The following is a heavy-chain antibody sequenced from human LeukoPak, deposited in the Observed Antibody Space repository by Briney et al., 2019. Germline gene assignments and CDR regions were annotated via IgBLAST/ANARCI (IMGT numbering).Heavy chain of an antibody. CDR3: ARGVLARGSSGWYFDY. J-gene: IGHJ4*02. CDR2: ISSNGGST. V-gene: IGHV3-64*01. D-gene: IGHD6-19*01. Sequence: EPGGSLRLSCAASRFTFSSYAMHWVRQAPGKGLEYVSAISSNGGSTYYASSVKGRFTISRDNSKNTLYLQMGSLRAEDMAVYYCARGVLARGSSGWYFDYWGQGTLVTVSS. CDR1: RFTFSSYA.